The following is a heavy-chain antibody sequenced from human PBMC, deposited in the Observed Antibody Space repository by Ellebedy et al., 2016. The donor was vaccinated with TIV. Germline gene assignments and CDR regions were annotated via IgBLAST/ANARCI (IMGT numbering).Heavy chain of an antibody. CDR3: ARDVLHYGSGFDY. D-gene: IGHD3-10*01. CDR1: GGSFSGYY. V-gene: IGHV4-59*01. J-gene: IGHJ4*02. CDR2: TYYSGST. Sequence: MPSETLSLTCAVYGGSFSGYYWSWIRQPPGKGLEWIGYTYYSGSTNYNPSLKSRVTISVDTSKNQFSLKLSSVTAADTAVYYCARDVLHYGSGFDYWGQGTLVTVSS.